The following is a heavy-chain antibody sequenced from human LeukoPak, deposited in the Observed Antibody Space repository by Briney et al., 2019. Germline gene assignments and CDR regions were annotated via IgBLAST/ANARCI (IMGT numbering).Heavy chain of an antibody. CDR1: GESFSAYF. Sequence: SETLSLTCAVHGESFSAYFWSWIRQVPGKGLEWIGEIDHRGSSDYNPPLKSRATISVDTSKNHFSLSLTSVTAADTAVYYCATRSSTLAAARCFDDWGQGTVVTVSS. CDR2: IDHRGSS. V-gene: IGHV4-34*01. J-gene: IGHJ4*03. CDR3: ATRSSTLAAARCFDD. D-gene: IGHD6-6*01.